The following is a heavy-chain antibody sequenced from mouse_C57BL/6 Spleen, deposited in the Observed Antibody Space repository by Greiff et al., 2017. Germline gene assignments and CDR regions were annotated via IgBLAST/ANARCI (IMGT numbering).Heavy chain of an antibody. CDR2: INPNNGGT. Sequence: EVQLQQSGPELVKPGASVKIPCKASGYTFNDYNMDWVKQSHGKSLEWIGDINPNNGGTIYNQKFKGKATLTVDKSSTTAYMELRSLTSEDTAVYNSVMVDLYDSFLGDYWGQGTTLTVSS. CDR3: VMVDLYDSFLGDY. V-gene: IGHV1-18*01. D-gene: IGHD2-3*01. J-gene: IGHJ2*01. CDR1: GYTFNDYN.